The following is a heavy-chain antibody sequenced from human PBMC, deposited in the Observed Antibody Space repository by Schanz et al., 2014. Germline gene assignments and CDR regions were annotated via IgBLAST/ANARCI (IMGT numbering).Heavy chain of an antibody. D-gene: IGHD5-12*01. CDR1: GFSFSSYA. CDR2: MNESHSTI. Sequence: EVQLLESGGGLVEPGGSLRLSCAASGFSFSSYAMGWVRQARGKGLEWVSAMNESHSTIYYADSVRGRFTISRDNAENTLFLQMNSLRAEDTAVYYCARKVVATIGGYYDNWGQGTLVIASS. J-gene: IGHJ4*02. V-gene: IGHV3-23*01. CDR3: ARKVVATIGGYYDN.